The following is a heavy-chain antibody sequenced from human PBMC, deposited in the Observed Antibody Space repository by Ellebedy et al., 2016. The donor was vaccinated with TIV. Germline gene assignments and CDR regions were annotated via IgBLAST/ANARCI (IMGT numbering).Heavy chain of an antibody. CDR3: AKDWSYCSSTSCYPNYYYYMDV. J-gene: IGHJ6*03. D-gene: IGHD2-2*01. Sequence: GGSLRLSXAASGFTFSIYGMHWVRQAPGKGLEWVAVISYDGSNKYYADSVKGRFTISRDNSKNTLYLQMNSLRAEDTAVYYCAKDWSYCSSTSCYPNYYYYMDVWGKGTTVTVSS. CDR1: GFTFSIYG. CDR2: ISYDGSNK. V-gene: IGHV3-30*18.